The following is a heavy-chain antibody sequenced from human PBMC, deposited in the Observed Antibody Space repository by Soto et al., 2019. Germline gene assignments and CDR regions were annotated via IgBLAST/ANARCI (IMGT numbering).Heavy chain of an antibody. CDR2: IYYSGST. CDR3: AGGDSSGYYFGAEYFQH. CDR1: GGSISSYY. D-gene: IGHD3-22*01. V-gene: IGHV4-59*01. Sequence: KTSETLSLTCTVSGGSISSYYWSWIRQPPGKGLEWIGYIYYSGSTNYNPSLKSRVTISVDTSKNQFSLKLSSVTAADTAVYYCAGGDSSGYYFGAEYFQHWGQGTLVTVSS. J-gene: IGHJ1*01.